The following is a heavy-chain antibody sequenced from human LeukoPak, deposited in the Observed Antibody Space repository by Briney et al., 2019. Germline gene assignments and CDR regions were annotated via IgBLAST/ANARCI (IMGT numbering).Heavy chain of an antibody. CDR2: MNPNSGNT. Sequence: ASVKVSCKASGYTFTSYDINWVRQATGQGLEWMGWMNPNSGNTGYAQKFQGRVTMTRNTSISTAYMELSSLRSEDTAVYYCARPYSGSYYGDFDYWGQGTLVTVSS. D-gene: IGHD1-26*01. J-gene: IGHJ4*02. V-gene: IGHV1-8*01. CDR1: GYTFTSYD. CDR3: ARPYSGSYYGDFDY.